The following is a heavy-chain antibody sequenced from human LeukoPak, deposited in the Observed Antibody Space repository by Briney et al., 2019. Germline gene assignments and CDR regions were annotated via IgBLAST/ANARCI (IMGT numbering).Heavy chain of an antibody. CDR2: ISGSGGST. CDR3: AKDGDVWSGPSNINWFAP. CDR1: GFTFSSYA. V-gene: IGHV3-23*01. D-gene: IGHD3-3*01. Sequence: TGGSLRLSCAASGFTFSSYAMSWVRQAPGKGLEWVSAISGSGGSTYYADSVKGRFTISRDNSKNTLYLQMNSLRAEDTAVYYCAKDGDVWSGPSNINWFAPWGQGTLVTVSS. J-gene: IGHJ5*02.